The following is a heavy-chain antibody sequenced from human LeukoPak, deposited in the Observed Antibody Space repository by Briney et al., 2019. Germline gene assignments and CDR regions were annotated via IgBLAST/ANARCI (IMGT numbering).Heavy chain of an antibody. Sequence: IFTSSGGSTSYAQKFQGRVTMTRDKATSKVYMELSSLRSEDTAVYYCAAIFSSIIGWFDPWGQGTLVTVSS. CDR3: AAIFSSIIGWFDP. J-gene: IGHJ5*02. D-gene: IGHD3-10*01. CDR2: FTSSGGST. V-gene: IGHV1-46*01.